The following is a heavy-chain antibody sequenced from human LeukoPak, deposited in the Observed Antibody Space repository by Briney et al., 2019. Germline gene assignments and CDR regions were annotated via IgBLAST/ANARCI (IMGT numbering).Heavy chain of an antibody. V-gene: IGHV4-30-2*01. CDR2: IYRSGST. J-gene: IGHJ3*02. D-gene: IGHD3-10*01. Sequence: SENLSLTCTVSGGSISSGGYYWSWIRQPPGKGLEWIGYIYRSGSTYYNPSLKSRVTISVDRSKNQFSLKLSSVTAADTAVYYCAGDNDGFVRFGGSWGAFDIWGQGTMVTVSS. CDR1: GGSISSGGYY. CDR3: AGDNDGFVRFGGSWGAFDI.